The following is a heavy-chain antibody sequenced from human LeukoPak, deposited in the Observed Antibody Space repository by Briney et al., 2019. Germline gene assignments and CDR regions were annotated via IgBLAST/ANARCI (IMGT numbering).Heavy chain of an antibody. V-gene: IGHV1-18*01. CDR3: AMRGYGSGSYYGYYGMDV. Sequence: ASVKVSCKASGYTFITYGISWVRQAPGQGLEWMGWISVYNGNTNYAQKFQGRVTITADESTSTAYMELSSLRSEDTAVYYCAMRGYGSGSYYGYYGMDVWGQGTTVTVSS. J-gene: IGHJ6*02. D-gene: IGHD3-10*01. CDR2: ISVYNGNT. CDR1: GYTFITYG.